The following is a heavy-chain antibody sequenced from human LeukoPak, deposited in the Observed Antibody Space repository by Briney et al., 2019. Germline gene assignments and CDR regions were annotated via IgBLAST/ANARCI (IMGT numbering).Heavy chain of an antibody. CDR1: GGSISSGDYY. D-gene: IGHD1-26*01. J-gene: IGHJ4*02. V-gene: IGHV4-30-4*08. Sequence: SETLSLTCTVSGGSISSGDYYWSWIRQPPGKGLEWIGYIYYSGSTYYNPSLKSRVTISVDTSKNQFSLKLSSVTAADTAVYYCVRVGELQIDYWGQGTLVTVSS. CDR3: VRVGELQIDY. CDR2: IYYSGST.